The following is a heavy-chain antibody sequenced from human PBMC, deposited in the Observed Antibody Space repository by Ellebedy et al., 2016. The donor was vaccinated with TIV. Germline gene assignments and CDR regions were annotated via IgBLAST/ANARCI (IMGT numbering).Heavy chain of an antibody. CDR1: AASNGPTSYP. Sequence: SETLSLXXTVSAASNGPTSYPWARIRQPPGKGPECLGRIYYSGRTYYNPSLKSRVIMSVDTSKNQFSLRLSSVTAADTAVYYCARLAYRSSSRDYYYGMDVWGQGTTVTVSS. J-gene: IGHJ6*02. CDR3: ARLAYRSSSRDYYYGMDV. V-gene: IGHV4-39*01. D-gene: IGHD6-6*01. CDR2: IYYSGRT.